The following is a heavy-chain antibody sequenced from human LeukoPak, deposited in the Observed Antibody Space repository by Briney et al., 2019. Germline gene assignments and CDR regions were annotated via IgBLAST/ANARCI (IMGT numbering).Heavy chain of an antibody. D-gene: IGHD2-15*01. Sequence: SETLSLTCAVSGYSISSGYYWGWIRQPPGKGLEWMGSIYHSGSTYYNPSLKSRVTISVDTSENQFSLKLSSVTAADTALYYCARVHSAGYYYYLDVWGKGTTVTVSS. CDR3: ARVHSAGYYYYLDV. CDR2: IYHSGST. CDR1: GYSISSGYY. J-gene: IGHJ6*03. V-gene: IGHV4-38-2*01.